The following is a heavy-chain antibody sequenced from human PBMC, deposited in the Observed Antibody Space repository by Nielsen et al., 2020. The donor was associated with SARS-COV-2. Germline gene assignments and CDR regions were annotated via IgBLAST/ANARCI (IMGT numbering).Heavy chain of an antibody. D-gene: IGHD6-19*01. J-gene: IGHJ4*02. V-gene: IGHV3-7*01. CDR1: GLTFSSSW. Sequence: GGPLRLSCAASGLTFSSSWMTWVRQTPGKGLEWVANIKEDGSETFYVDSAKGRFTVSRDNAKNSLYLQMNSLRVEDTAIYYCTGSGRYWGQGTLVTVSS. CDR3: TGSGRY. CDR2: IKEDGSET.